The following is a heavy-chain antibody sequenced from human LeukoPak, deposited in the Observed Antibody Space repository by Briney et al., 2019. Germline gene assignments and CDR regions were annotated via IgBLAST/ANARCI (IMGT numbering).Heavy chain of an antibody. Sequence: PSETLSLTCAVYGGSFSGYYWSWIRQPPGKGLEWIGEINHSGSTNYNPSLKSRVTISVDTSKNQFSLKLSSVTAADTAVYYCARELNGGNRFDYWGQGTLVTVSP. J-gene: IGHJ4*02. CDR3: ARELNGGNRFDY. CDR2: INHSGST. CDR1: GGSFSGYY. V-gene: IGHV4-34*01. D-gene: IGHD4-23*01.